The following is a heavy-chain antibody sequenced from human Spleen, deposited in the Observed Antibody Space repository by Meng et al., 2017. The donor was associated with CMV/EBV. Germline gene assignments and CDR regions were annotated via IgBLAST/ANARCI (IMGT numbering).Heavy chain of an antibody. CDR1: GYTFTSYA. CDR3: ARAGFGSEEYCSSTSCYGAFDI. V-gene: IGHV1-69*10. D-gene: IGHD2-2*01. J-gene: IGHJ3*02. CDR2: VIPILGIA. Sequence: SVKVSCKASGYTFTSYAISWVRQAPGQGFEWMGGVIPILGIANYTQKFQGRITITADKSTSTAYMELSSLKSEDTAVYYCARAGFGSEEYCSSTSCYGAFDIWGQGTMVTVSS.